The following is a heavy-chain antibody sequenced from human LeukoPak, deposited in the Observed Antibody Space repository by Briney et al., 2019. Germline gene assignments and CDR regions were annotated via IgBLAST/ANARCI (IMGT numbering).Heavy chain of an antibody. D-gene: IGHD2-2*02. CDR2: IYYSGST. J-gene: IGHJ5*02. CDR1: GGSISSYY. Sequence: SEALSLTCTVSGGSISSYYWSWIRQPPGKGLEWIGYIYYSGSTNYNPSLKSRVTISVDTSKNQFSLKLSSVTAADTAVYYCARGYCSSTSCYTANWFDPWGQGTLVTVSS. CDR3: ARGYCSSTSCYTANWFDP. V-gene: IGHV4-59*01.